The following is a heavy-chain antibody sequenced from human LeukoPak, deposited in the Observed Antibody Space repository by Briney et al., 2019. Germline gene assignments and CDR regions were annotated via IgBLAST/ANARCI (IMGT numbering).Heavy chain of an antibody. CDR1: GFTFSSHG. V-gene: IGHV3-23*01. J-gene: IGHJ3*02. CDR2: IIPSGHTT. Sequence: GGSLRLSCAASGFTFSSHGMNWVRQAPGKGLEWVSGIIPSGHTTYYADSVRSRFTISRDNSKNTLYLQMNSLRAEDTAVYYCARDSVVGVSDAFDIWGQGTMVTVSS. D-gene: IGHD1-26*01. CDR3: ARDSVVGVSDAFDI.